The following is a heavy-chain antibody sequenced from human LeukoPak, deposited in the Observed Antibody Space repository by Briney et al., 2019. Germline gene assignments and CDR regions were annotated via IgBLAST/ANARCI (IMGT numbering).Heavy chain of an antibody. CDR3: AGYYCSSGTCRKYLDY. CDR2: IYSSGST. V-gene: IGHV3-53*01. D-gene: IGHD2-15*01. J-gene: IGHJ4*02. Sequence: GGSLRLSCAPSGFTVSSSYMSWVRQAPGKGLEWVSIIYSSGSTYYADSVKGRFTISRDNLKNTLFLQMSSLRAEDTAVYYCAGYYCSSGTCRKYLDYWGQGTLVTVSS. CDR1: GFTVSSSY.